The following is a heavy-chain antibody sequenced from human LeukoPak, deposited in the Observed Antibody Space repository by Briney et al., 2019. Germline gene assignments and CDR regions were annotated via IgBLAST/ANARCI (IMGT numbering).Heavy chain of an antibody. CDR2: ISSSGSTI. Sequence: PGGSLRLSCAASGFTFSSYEMNWVRQAPGKGLEWVSYISSSGSTIYYADSVKGRFTISRDNSKNTLYLQMNSLRAEDTAVYYCAKPDVVGATTVDYWGQGTLVTVSS. D-gene: IGHD1-26*01. V-gene: IGHV3-48*03. J-gene: IGHJ4*02. CDR3: AKPDVVGATTVDY. CDR1: GFTFSSYE.